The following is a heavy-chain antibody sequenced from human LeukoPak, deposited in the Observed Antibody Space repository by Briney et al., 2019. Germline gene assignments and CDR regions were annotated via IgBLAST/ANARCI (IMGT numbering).Heavy chain of an antibody. D-gene: IGHD2-21*02. CDR3: ARGVAGDWTTYLDY. V-gene: IGHV4-39*07. CDR1: GGSISSSSYY. J-gene: IGHJ4*02. CDR2: IYYSGST. Sequence: SETLSLTCTVSGGSISSSSYYWGWIRQPPGKGLEWIGSIYYSGSTYYNPSLKSRVTISVDTSKNQFSLKLSSVTAADTAVYYCARGVAGDWTTYLDYWGQGTLVTVSS.